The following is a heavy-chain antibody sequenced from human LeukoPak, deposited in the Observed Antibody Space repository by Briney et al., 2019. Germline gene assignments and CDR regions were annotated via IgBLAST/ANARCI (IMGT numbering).Heavy chain of an antibody. D-gene: IGHD1-26*01. J-gene: IGHJ3*02. CDR1: GGTFSSYA. V-gene: IGHV1-69*06. CDR2: IIPIFGTA. Sequence: SVKVSCKASGGTFSSYAISWVRQAPGQGLEWMGGIIPIFGTANYAQKFQGRVTITADKSTSTAYMELSSLRSEDTAVYYCARDHISGSSDAFDIWGQGTMVTVSS. CDR3: ARDHISGSSDAFDI.